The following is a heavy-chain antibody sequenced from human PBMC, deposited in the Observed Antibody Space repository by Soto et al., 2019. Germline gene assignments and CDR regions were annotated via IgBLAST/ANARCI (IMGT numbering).Heavy chain of an antibody. D-gene: IGHD2-15*01. Sequence: PSETLSLTCSVSGYSVSSSDYYWAWIRQPPGKGLERIGSMLYSGLTYYNPSLKSRVTLSVDTSKNQLSVRLNSVTASDTAVYYCAPLSVSLSGPYGIHVWGQGTTVTVSS. CDR2: MLYSGLT. J-gene: IGHJ6*02. CDR1: GYSVSSSDYY. V-gene: IGHV4-39*01. CDR3: APLSVSLSGPYGIHV.